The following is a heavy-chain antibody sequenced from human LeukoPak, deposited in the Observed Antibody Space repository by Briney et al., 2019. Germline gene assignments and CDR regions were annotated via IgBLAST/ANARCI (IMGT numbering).Heavy chain of an antibody. D-gene: IGHD3-3*01. CDR2: ISGSGGST. CDR3: AKWGTYDFWSGYYPFDY. Sequence: GRSLRLSCAASGFTFSSYAMSWVRQAPGKGLEWVSAISGSGGSTYYADSVKGRFTISRDNSKNTLYLQMNSLRAEDTAVYYCAKWGTYDFWSGYYPFDYWGQGTLVTVSS. J-gene: IGHJ4*02. V-gene: IGHV3-23*01. CDR1: GFTFSSYA.